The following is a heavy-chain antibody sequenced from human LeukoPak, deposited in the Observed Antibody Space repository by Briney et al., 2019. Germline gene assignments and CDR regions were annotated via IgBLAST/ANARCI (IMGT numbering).Heavy chain of an antibody. V-gene: IGHV4-34*01. D-gene: IGHD3-10*01. CDR3: ARVSVVRGVIRYYFDY. CDR2: INHSGST. CDR1: GGSFSGYY. Sequence: SETLSLTCAVYGGSFSGYYWSWIRQPPGKGLEWIGEINHSGSTNYNPSLKSRVTISVDTSKNQFSLKLSSVTAADTAVYYCARVSVVRGVIRYYFDYWGQGTLVTV. J-gene: IGHJ4*02.